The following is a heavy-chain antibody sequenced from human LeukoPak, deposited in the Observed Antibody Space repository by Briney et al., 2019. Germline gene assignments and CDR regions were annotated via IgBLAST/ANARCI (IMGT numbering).Heavy chain of an antibody. CDR2: IKQAGTQK. CDR3: AREGGLGYCTNGICSTGYAFDI. V-gene: IGHV3-7*01. Sequence: GGTLRLSCAASGFSFGSYWMNWVRQAPGKGLEWVAAIKQAGTQKFYVDSVKGRFTISRDNANNSLFLQMNSLSVEDTAVYYCAREGGLGYCTNGICSTGYAFDIWGQGTMVTVSS. J-gene: IGHJ3*02. CDR1: GFSFGSYW. D-gene: IGHD2-8*01.